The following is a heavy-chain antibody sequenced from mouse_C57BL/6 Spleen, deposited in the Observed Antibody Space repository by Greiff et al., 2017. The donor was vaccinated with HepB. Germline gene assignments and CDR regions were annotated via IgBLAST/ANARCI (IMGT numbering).Heavy chain of an antibody. D-gene: IGHD1-1*01. Sequence: EVQLVESEGGLVQPGSSMKLSCTASGFTFSDYYMAWVRQVPEKGLEWVANINYDGSSTYYLDSLKSRFIISRDNAKNILYLQMSSLKSEDTATYYCARYENYGSSYVYWYFDVWGTGTTVTVSS. CDR1: GFTFSDYY. J-gene: IGHJ1*03. CDR3: ARYENYGSSYVYWYFDV. V-gene: IGHV5-16*01. CDR2: INYDGSST.